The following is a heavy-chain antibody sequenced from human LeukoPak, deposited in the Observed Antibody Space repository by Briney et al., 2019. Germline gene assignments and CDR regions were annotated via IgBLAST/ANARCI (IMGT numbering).Heavy chain of an antibody. V-gene: IGHV3-48*03. D-gene: IGHD4-23*01. CDR1: RFSFSMYG. CDR3: ARDYGGSSPFDF. J-gene: IGHJ4*02. Sequence: GGSLRLSCEASRFSFSMYGMSWVRQAPGKGLEWVSYISSSGSTIYYPDSVKGRFTISRDNAKNSLYLQMNSLRAEDTAVYYCARDYGGSSPFDFWGQGTLVTVSS. CDR2: ISSSGSTI.